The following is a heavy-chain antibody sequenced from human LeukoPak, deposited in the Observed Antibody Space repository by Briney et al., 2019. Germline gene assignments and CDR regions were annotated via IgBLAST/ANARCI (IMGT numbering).Heavy chain of an antibody. D-gene: IGHD6-19*01. CDR2: INPNSGGT. V-gene: IGHV1-2*02. J-gene: IGHJ3*02. CDR3: ARDPKVAGTDAFDI. CDR1: GYTFSGYY. Sequence: ASVKVSCKASGYTFSGYYIHWVRQAPGQGLEWMGWINPNSGGTNYAQKFQGRVTMTKKTSIITAYMELSSLRSDDTAVYYCARDPKVAGTDAFDIWGPGTMVTVSS.